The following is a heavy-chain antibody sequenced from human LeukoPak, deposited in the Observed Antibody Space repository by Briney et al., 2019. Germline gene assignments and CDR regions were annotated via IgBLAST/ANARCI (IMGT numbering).Heavy chain of an antibody. CDR2: IYYGGST. CDR3: ARVTGYMIADYFDY. J-gene: IGHJ4*02. CDR1: GGSISSYY. D-gene: IGHD3-22*01. Sequence: SETLSLTCTVSGGSISSYYWSWIRQPPGKGLEWIGYIYYGGSTNYNPSLKSRVTISVDTSKNQFSLRLSSVTAADTAVYYCARVTGYMIADYFDYWGQGTLVTVSS. V-gene: IGHV4-59*01.